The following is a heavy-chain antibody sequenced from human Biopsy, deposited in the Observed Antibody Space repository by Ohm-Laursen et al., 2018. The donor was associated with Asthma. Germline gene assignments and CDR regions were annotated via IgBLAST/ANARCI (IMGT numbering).Heavy chain of an antibody. Sequence: SLRLSCAASGFTVSRDHMFWVRQAPGKDLEWVSVIYSGGTSHTADSVRGRFTISRDYSKNTLYLQMHSLRAKDTAVYYCARGDSSNWSHYYFDYWGQGTLVTVSS. CDR1: GFTVSRDH. J-gene: IGHJ4*02. CDR2: IYSGGTS. D-gene: IGHD3-22*01. V-gene: IGHV3-53*01. CDR3: ARGDSSNWSHYYFDY.